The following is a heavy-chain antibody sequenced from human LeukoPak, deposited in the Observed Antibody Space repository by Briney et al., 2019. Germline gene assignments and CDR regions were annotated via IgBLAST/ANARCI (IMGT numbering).Heavy chain of an antibody. CDR2: ISAYNGNT. J-gene: IGHJ4*02. CDR3: ARGEKSKRDGYNHGFDY. D-gene: IGHD5-24*01. CDR1: GYTFTSYG. Sequence: ASVKVSCKASGYTFTSYGISWVRQAPGQGLEWMGWISAYNGNTNYAQKLQGRVTMTTDTSTSTAYMELRSLRSDDTAVYYCARGEKSKRDGYNHGFDYWGQGTLVTVSS. V-gene: IGHV1-18*01.